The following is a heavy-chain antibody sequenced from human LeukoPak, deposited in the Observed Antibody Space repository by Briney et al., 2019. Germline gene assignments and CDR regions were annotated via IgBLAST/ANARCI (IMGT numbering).Heavy chain of an antibody. Sequence: PGGSLRLSCAASGFNFSSYEMNWVRQAPGKGLEWVSYISSSGSTIYYADSVKGRFTISRDNAKNSLYLQMNSLRAEDTAVYYCATGIAARPGGSFDYWGQGTLVTVSS. J-gene: IGHJ4*02. CDR3: ATGIAARPGGSFDY. CDR2: ISSSGSTI. CDR1: GFNFSSYE. D-gene: IGHD6-6*01. V-gene: IGHV3-48*03.